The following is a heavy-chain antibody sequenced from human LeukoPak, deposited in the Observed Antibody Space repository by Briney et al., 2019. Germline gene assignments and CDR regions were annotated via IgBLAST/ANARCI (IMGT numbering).Heavy chain of an antibody. CDR3: ASDFSY. V-gene: IGHV4-4*07. CDR1: GGSISSYY. J-gene: IGHJ4*01. CDR2: IYTSGTT. Sequence: SETLSLTCTVSGGSISSYYWSWIRQPAGKGLEWIGLIYTSGTTKYNPSLKSRVTMSLDTSKNQFSLRLSSATAADTAIYYCASDFSYWGHGTLVTVSS.